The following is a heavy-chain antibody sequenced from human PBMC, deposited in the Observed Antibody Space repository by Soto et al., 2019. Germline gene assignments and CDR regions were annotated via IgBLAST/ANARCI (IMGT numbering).Heavy chain of an antibody. Sequence: SETLSLTCAVSGGSISSSNWWSWVRQPPGKGLEWIGEIYHSGSTNYNPSLKSRVTISVDKSKNQFSLKLSSLRSEDTAVYYCAIEEVDSSSGPRVLEYYYYGMDVWGQGTTVTVS. CDR1: GGSISSSNW. V-gene: IGHV4-4*02. CDR2: IYHSGST. J-gene: IGHJ6*02. CDR3: AIEEVDSSSGPRVLEYYYYGMDV. D-gene: IGHD6-6*01.